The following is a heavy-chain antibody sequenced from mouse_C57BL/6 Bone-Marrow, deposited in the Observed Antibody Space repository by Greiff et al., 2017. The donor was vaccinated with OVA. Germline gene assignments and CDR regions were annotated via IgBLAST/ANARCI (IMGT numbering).Heavy chain of an antibody. CDR1: GYTFTGYW. J-gene: IGHJ4*01. D-gene: IGHD1-1*01. Sequence: VQLQQSGAELMKPGASVKLSCKATGYTFTGYWIEWVKQRPGHGLEWIGEILPGSGSTNYNEKFKGKATFTADTSSNTAYMQLSSLTTEDSAIYYCARSAITTVVAPGAMDYWGQGTSVTVSS. CDR2: ILPGSGST. V-gene: IGHV1-9*01. CDR3: ARSAITTVVAPGAMDY.